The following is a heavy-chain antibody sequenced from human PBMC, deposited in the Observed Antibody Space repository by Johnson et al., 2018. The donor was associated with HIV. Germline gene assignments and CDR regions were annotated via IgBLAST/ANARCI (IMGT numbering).Heavy chain of an antibody. CDR1: GFTFDDYG. Sequence: VQLVESGGGVVRPGGSLRLSCAASGFTFDDYGMSWVRQAPGKGLEWVSGSNWNGGSTGYADSVKGRFTISRDNAKNSLYLQMNSLRAEDTALYYCARDLKSYYDSSGYFDAFDIWGQGTMVTVSS. CDR3: ARDLKSYYDSSGYFDAFDI. D-gene: IGHD3-22*01. V-gene: IGHV3-20*04. J-gene: IGHJ3*02. CDR2: SNWNGGST.